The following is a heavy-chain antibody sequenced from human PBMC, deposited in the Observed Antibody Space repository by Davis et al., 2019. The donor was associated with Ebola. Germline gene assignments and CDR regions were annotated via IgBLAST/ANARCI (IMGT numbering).Heavy chain of an antibody. V-gene: IGHV1-18*01. CDR1: GYTFTSYG. J-gene: IGHJ3*02. D-gene: IGHD2-21*02. Sequence: AASVKVSCKASGYTFTSYGISWVRQAPGQGLEWMGWISAYNGNTNYAQKLQGRVTMTTDTSTSTAYMELSSLRSEDTAVYYCARDRYKDCGGDCYGAFDIWGQGTMVTVSS. CDR2: ISAYNGNT. CDR3: ARDRYKDCGGDCYGAFDI.